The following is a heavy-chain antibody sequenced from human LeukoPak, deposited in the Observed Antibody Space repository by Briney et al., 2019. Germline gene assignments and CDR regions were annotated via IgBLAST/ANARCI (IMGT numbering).Heavy chain of an antibody. V-gene: IGHV1-2*02. CDR3: ARVGGRVDFWSGYTTPPDY. CDR2: INPKSDGT. D-gene: IGHD3-3*01. CDR1: EHTFTHYY. J-gene: IGHJ4*02. Sequence: GASVNASYTPSEHTFTHYYMHWVRQAPGQGLEWMGWINPKSDGTNYAQKFQGRATMTRDTSISTAYMELSRLRSDDTAVYYCARVGGRVDFWSGYTTPPDYWGQGTLVTVSS.